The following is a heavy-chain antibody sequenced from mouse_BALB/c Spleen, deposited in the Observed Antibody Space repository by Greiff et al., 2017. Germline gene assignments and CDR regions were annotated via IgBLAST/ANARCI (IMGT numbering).Heavy chain of an antibody. CDR1: GYTFTSYW. CDR2: INPSTGYT. CDR3: ARRSLAY. Sequence: VQLQQSGAELAKPGASVKMSCKASGYTFTSYWMHWVKQRPGQGLEWIGYINPSTGYTEYNQKFKDKATLTADKSSSTAYMQLSSLTSEDSAVYYCARRSLAYWGQGTLVTVSA. V-gene: IGHV1-7*01. J-gene: IGHJ3*01.